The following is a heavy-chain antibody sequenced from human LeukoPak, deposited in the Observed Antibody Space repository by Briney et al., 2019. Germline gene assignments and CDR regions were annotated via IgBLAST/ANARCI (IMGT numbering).Heavy chain of an antibody. CDR3: ARCGDGYNLNDAFDI. CDR1: GFTFSSYW. CDR2: IKQDGSEK. D-gene: IGHD5-24*01. V-gene: IGHV3-7*03. J-gene: IGHJ3*02. Sequence: PGGSLRLSCAASGFTFSSYWMSWVRRAPGKGLEWVANIKQDGSEKYYVDSVKGRFTISRDNAKNSLYLQMNSLRAEDTAVYYCARCGDGYNLNDAFDIWGQGTMVTVSS.